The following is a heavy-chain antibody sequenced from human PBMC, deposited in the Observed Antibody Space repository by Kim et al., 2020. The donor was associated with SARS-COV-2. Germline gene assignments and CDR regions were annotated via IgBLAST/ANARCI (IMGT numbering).Heavy chain of an antibody. CDR3: ANQPRVTTAY. D-gene: IGHD4-17*01. CDR2: ISYDGSNK. Sequence: GGSLRLSCAASGFTFSSYGMHWVRQAPGKGLEWVAVISYDGSNKYYADSVKGRFTISRDNSKNTLYLQMNSLRAEDTAVYYCANQPRVTTAYWGQGTLVTVSS. J-gene: IGHJ4*02. V-gene: IGHV3-30*18. CDR1: GFTFSSYG.